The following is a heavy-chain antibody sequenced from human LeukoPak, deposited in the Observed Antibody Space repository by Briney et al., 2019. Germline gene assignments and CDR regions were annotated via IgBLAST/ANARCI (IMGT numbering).Heavy chain of an antibody. Sequence: SETLSLTCTVSGGSISSYYWSWIRQPPGKGLEWIGYIYYSGSTYYNPSLKSRVTISVDTSKNQFSLKLSSVTAADTAVYYCARVPLLSSMVRGVRTYYFDYWGQGTLVTVSS. CDR2: IYYSGST. CDR1: GGSISSYY. D-gene: IGHD3-10*01. J-gene: IGHJ4*02. CDR3: ARVPLLSSMVRGVRTYYFDY. V-gene: IGHV4-59*08.